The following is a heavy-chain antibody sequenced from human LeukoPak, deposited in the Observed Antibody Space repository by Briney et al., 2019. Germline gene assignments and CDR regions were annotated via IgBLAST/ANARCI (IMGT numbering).Heavy chain of an antibody. J-gene: IGHJ5*02. CDR1: GFTFSSYA. CDR3: AKYGSGTILEDWFDP. V-gene: IGHV3-23*01. CDR2: ISGSGGST. D-gene: IGHD3-10*01. Sequence: GGSLRLSCAASGFTFSSYAMSWVRQAPGKGLEWVSAISGSGGSTYYADSVKGRFTISRDNSKNTLYLQMNSLRAEDTAVYYCAKYGSGTILEDWFDPWGQGTLVTVSS.